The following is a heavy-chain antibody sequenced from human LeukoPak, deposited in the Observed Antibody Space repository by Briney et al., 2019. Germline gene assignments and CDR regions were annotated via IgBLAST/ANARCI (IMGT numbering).Heavy chain of an antibody. CDR1: GYTSTSYG. D-gene: IGHD1-26*01. CDR3: ARSGSYYAAGDYFDY. Sequence: ASVKVSCKASGYTSTSYGISWVRLAPGQGLEWMGWINAGNGNTKYSQKFQGRVTITRDTSASTAYMELSSLRSEDTAVYYCARSGSYYAAGDYFDYWGQGTLVTVSS. V-gene: IGHV1-3*01. CDR2: INAGNGNT. J-gene: IGHJ4*02.